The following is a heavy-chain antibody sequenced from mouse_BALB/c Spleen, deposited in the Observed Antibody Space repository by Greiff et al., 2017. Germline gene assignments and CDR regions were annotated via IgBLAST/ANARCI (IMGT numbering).Heavy chain of an antibody. V-gene: IGHV1S22*01. CDR1: GYTFTSYW. CDR3: TRGGLRRGAMDY. Sequence: LQQPGSELVRPGASVKLSCKASGYTFTSYWMHWVKQRPGQGLEWIGNIYPGSGSTNYDEKFKSKATLTVDTSSSTAYMQLSSLTSEDSAVYYCTRGGLRRGAMDYWGQGTSVTVSS. D-gene: IGHD2-2*01. CDR2: IYPGSGST. J-gene: IGHJ4*01.